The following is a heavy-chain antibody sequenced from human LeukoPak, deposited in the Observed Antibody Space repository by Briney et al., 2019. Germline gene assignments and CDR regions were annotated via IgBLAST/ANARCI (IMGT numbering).Heavy chain of an antibody. CDR1: GFPFDDYA. J-gene: IGHJ2*01. D-gene: IGHD4-17*01. CDR3: AKALPIKTTVTTYDFDL. Sequence: SLRLSCAASGFPFDDYAMHWVRQAPGKGLEWVSGISWNSGSIGYADSVKGRFTISRDNAKNSLYLQMNSLRAEDTALYYCAKALPIKTTVTTYDFDLWGRGTLVTVSS. CDR2: ISWNSGSI. V-gene: IGHV3-9*01.